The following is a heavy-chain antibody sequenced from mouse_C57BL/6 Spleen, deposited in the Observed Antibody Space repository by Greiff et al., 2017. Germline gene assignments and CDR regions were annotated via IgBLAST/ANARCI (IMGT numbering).Heavy chain of an antibody. V-gene: IGHV14-4*01. Sequence: VQLQQSGAELVRPGASVKLSCTASGFNFKDDYMHWVKQRPEQGLEWIGWIDPENGDTEYNSKFQGKATITADTSSNTAYLQLSSLTSEDSAVYYYTTKFGYYWFAYWGQGTLVTVSA. D-gene: IGHD2-3*01. J-gene: IGHJ3*01. CDR1: GFNFKDDY. CDR3: TTKFGYYWFAY. CDR2: IDPENGDT.